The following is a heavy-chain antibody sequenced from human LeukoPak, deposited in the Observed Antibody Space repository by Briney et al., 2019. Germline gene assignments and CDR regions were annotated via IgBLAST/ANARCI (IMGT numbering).Heavy chain of an antibody. CDR3: ARHGFGELLHPDY. CDR1: GGSISSSSYY. D-gene: IGHD3-10*01. CDR2: IYYSGST. Sequence: KPSETLSLTCTVSGGSISSSSYYWGWIRQPPGKGLEWIVRIYYSGSTYYNPSLKSRVTISVDTSKNQFSLKLSSVTAADTAVYYCARHGFGELLHPDYWGQGTLVTVSS. J-gene: IGHJ4*02. V-gene: IGHV4-39*01.